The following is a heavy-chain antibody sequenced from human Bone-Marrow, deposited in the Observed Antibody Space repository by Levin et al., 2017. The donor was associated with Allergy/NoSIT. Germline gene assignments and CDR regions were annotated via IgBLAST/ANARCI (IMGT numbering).Heavy chain of an antibody. CDR2: IDTDGTTT. CDR3: ARSGGYVDY. D-gene: IGHD3-22*01. Sequence: PGGSLRLSCAASGFTFSSYWMHWVRQTPEKGLVWVSHIDTDGTTTNYADSVKGRFTISRDNAKNTLYLQMNSLRAEDTAVYFCARSGGYVDYWGQGTLVTVSS. V-gene: IGHV3-74*01. J-gene: IGHJ4*02. CDR1: GFTFSSYW.